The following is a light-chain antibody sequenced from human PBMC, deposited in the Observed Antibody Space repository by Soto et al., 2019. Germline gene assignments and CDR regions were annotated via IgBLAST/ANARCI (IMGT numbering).Light chain of an antibody. CDR2: GNT. V-gene: IGLV1-40*01. J-gene: IGLJ3*02. Sequence: QSVLTQPPSVSGAPGQRVTISCTGSSSNIGAGYEVHWYQQLPGTAPKLLIYGNTNRPSGVPDRFSGSRSGTSASLTITGLQAEDEAVYYCQSYDTSLLRVFGGGTKLTVL. CDR1: SSNIGAGYE. CDR3: QSYDTSLLRV.